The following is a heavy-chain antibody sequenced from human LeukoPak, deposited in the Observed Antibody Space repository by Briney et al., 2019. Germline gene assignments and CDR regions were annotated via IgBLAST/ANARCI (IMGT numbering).Heavy chain of an antibody. CDR2: IYYSGST. CDR1: GGSITSGGYY. V-gene: IGHV4-31*03. CDR3: ARAVNTYDYYDSSGYFVDY. D-gene: IGHD3-22*01. Sequence: SQTLSLTCTVSGGSITSGGYYWSWIRQHPGKGLEWIGYIYYSGSTYYNPSLKSRVTISVDTSKNQFSLKLSSVTAADTAVYYCARAVNTYDYYDSSGYFVDYWGQGTLVTVSS. J-gene: IGHJ4*02.